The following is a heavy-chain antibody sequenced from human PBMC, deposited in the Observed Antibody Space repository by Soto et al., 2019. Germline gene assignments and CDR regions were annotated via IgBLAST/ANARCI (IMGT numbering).Heavy chain of an antibody. CDR1: GYTFTSYG. CDR3: ARAKEGKRGSMGGMDV. D-gene: IGHD3-10*01. Sequence: GASVKVSCKASGYTFTSYGISWVRQAPGQGLEWMGWISAYNGNTNYAQKLQGRVTMTTDTSTSTAYMELRSLRSDDTAVYYCARAKEGKRGSMGGMDVWGQGTTVTVSS. CDR2: ISAYNGNT. V-gene: IGHV1-18*04. J-gene: IGHJ6*02.